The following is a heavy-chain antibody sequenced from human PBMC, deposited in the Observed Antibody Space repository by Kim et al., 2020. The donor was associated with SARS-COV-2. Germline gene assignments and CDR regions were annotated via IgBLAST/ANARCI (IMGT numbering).Heavy chain of an antibody. V-gene: IGHV4-34*01. CDR1: GGSFSGYY. CDR3: ARLPSRAGSPDY. J-gene: IGHJ4*02. CDR2: INHSGST. Sequence: SETLSLTCAVYGGSFSGYYWSWIRQPPGKGLEWIGEINHSGSTNYNPSLKSRVTISVDTSKNQFSLKLSSVTAADTAVYYCARLPSRAGSPDYWGQGTLVTVSS. D-gene: IGHD3-10*01.